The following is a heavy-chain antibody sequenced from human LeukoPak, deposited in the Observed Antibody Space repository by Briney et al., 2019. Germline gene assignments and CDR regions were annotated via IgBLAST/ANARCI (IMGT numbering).Heavy chain of an antibody. J-gene: IGHJ3*02. CDR1: GGSFSGYY. V-gene: IGHV4-34*01. D-gene: IGHD2-21*02. Sequence: SETLSLICAVYGGSFSGYYWSWIRQPPGKGLEWIGEINHSGSTNYNPSLKSRVTISVDTSKNQFSLKLSSVTAADTAVYYCARILRDAFDIWGQGTMVTVSS. CDR2: INHSGST. CDR3: ARILRDAFDI.